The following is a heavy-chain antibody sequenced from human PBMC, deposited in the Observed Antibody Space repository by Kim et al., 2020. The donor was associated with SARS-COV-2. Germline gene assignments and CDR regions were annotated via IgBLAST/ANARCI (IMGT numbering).Heavy chain of an antibody. D-gene: IGHD6-19*01. CDR3: AREPPTQWLVRDDAFDI. CDR2: ISAYNGNT. J-gene: IGHJ3*02. CDR1: GYTFTSYG. Sequence: ASVKVSCKASGYTFTSYGISWVRQAPGQGLEWMGWISAYNGNTNYAQKLQGRVTMTTDTSTSTAYMELRSLRSDDTAVYYCAREPPTQWLVRDDAFDIWGPGTMVTVSS. V-gene: IGHV1-18*01.